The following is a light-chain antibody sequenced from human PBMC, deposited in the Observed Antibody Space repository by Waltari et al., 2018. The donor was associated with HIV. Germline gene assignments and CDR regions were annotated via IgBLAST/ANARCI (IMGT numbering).Light chain of an antibody. CDR3: AAWDDSLGYV. V-gene: IGLV1-44*01. CDR1: SSNIGSNN. CDR2: SNN. Sequence: QSVLTQPPSASGTPGQRVTISCSGSSSNIGSNNVNWYQHLPGTAPKLLIYSNNQRPSGVPDRFSGSKSGTSASLAISGLQSEDEADYYCAAWDDSLGYVFGTVTKVTVL. J-gene: IGLJ1*01.